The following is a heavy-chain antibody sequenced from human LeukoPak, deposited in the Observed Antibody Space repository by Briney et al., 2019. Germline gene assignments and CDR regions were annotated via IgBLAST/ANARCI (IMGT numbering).Heavy chain of an antibody. Sequence: GGSLRLSCAASGFTFSSYGMHWVRQAPGKGLEWVAVISYDGSNKYYADSVKGRFTISRDNSKNSLYLQMNSLRAEDTALYYCAKASLGELSSIFDYWGQGTLVTVSS. J-gene: IGHJ4*02. CDR3: AKASLGELSSIFDY. D-gene: IGHD3-16*02. CDR1: GFTFSSYG. CDR2: ISYDGSNK. V-gene: IGHV3-30*18.